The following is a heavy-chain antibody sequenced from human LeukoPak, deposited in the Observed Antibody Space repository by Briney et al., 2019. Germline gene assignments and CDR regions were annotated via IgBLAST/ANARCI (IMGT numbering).Heavy chain of an antibody. CDR1: GFTFNVYS. CDR3: ARGSAIRVVTAYYYYFDL. Sequence: GGSLRLSCAASGFTFNVYSMNWVRQAPGKGLEWVSAISGSGGSTYYADSVKGRFTISRDNSKNTLYLQMNSLRAEDTAVYYCARGSAIRVVTAYYYYFDLWGRGTLVTVSS. CDR2: ISGSGGST. D-gene: IGHD2-21*02. J-gene: IGHJ2*01. V-gene: IGHV3-23*01.